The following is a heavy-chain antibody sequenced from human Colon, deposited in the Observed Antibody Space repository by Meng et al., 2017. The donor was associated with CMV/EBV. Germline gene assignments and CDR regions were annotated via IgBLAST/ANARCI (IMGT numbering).Heavy chain of an antibody. Sequence: GESLKISCAASGFTFNNYAMSWVRQAPGKGPEWVSIIYAGAGSTFYADSVKGRFTISRDNSKNTLFLQMNSLRAEDTAIYYCARDPNDYFLRGVSYAMGVWGPGTRVTVSS. CDR1: GFTFNNYA. CDR2: IYAGAGST. V-gene: IGHV3-23*03. J-gene: IGHJ6*02. CDR3: ARDPNDYFLRGVSYAMGV. D-gene: IGHD2/OR15-2a*01.